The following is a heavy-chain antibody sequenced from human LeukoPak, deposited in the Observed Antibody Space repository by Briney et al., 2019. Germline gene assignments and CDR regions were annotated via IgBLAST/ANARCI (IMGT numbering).Heavy chain of an antibody. CDR1: GFTFDDYA. J-gene: IGHJ3*02. D-gene: IGHD2-21*01. V-gene: IGHV3-9*03. Sequence: GRSLRLSCAASGFTFDDYAMHWVRQAPGKGLEWVSGISWNSGSIGYADSVKGRFTISRDNAKNSLYLQMNSLRADDMALYYCAGTYSFGAFDIWGQGKMVTVSS. CDR2: ISWNSGSI. CDR3: AGTYSFGAFDI.